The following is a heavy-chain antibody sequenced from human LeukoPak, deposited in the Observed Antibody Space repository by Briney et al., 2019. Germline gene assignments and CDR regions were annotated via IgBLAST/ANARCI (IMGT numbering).Heavy chain of an antibody. CDR2: INSDGRST. Sequence: GGSLRLSCAASGFTLSSYWMHWVRQASGKGLVWVSCINSDGRSTSYADSVKGRFTISRDNAKNTLYLQMNSLRAEDTAVYYCARAWDYMGGYFDYWGQGTLVTVPS. CDR3: ARAWDYMGGYFDY. CDR1: GFTLSSYW. J-gene: IGHJ4*02. D-gene: IGHD4-11*01. V-gene: IGHV3-74*01.